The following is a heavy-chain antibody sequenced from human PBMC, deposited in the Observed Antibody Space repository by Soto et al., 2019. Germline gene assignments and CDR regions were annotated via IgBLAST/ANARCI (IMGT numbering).Heavy chain of an antibody. CDR1: GFTFSTYS. J-gene: IGHJ4*02. CDR2: ISPSSTYI. V-gene: IGHV3-21*01. D-gene: IGHD2-2*01. Sequence: EVQLVESGGGLVKPGGSLRLSCAASGFTFSTYSMNWVRQAPGKGLEWVSSISPSSTYIHYADSVKGRFTISRDNAEKSLVLEKERLGGEDTGVYFRGGGGGGVVVVPGANRGDFWGQGTLVTVSS. CDR3: GGGGGGVVVVPGANRGDF.